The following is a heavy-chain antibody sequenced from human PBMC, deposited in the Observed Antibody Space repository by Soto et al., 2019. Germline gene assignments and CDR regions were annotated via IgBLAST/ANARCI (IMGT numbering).Heavy chain of an antibody. D-gene: IGHD1-26*01. CDR1: GGSISSDY. CDR3: ARLSGTRGTNWYFDL. J-gene: IGHJ2*01. CDR2: IYDSGST. Sequence: QVQPQESGPGLVKPAETLSLTCTVSGGSISSDYRSWILQSPGKGLEWLGYIYDSGSTNYNPSLKSRVTISEDTSKNQFSLKVSSVTAADTAVYYCARLSGTRGTNWYFDLWGRRTLVTVSP. V-gene: IGHV4-59*08.